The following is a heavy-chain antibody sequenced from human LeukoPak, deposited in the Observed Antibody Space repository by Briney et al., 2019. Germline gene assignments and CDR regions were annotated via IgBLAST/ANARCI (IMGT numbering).Heavy chain of an antibody. J-gene: IGHJ4*02. V-gene: IGHV4-34*01. CDR2: IFDGGRT. CDR1: GGSFSGFY. CDR3: VRGLGEGYPDY. Sequence: SETLSLTCAVHGGSFSGFYWTWMRQPPGKGPEWIGEIFDGGRTNYNPSLKSRVTISGDTSKNQFSLKLSSVTAADTAVYYCVRGLGEGYPDYWGQGTLVTVSP. D-gene: IGHD5-24*01.